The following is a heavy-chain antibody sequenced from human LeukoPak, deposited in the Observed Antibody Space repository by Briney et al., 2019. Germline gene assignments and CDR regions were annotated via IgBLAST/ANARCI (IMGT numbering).Heavy chain of an antibody. CDR3: ARDQEWCSGGSCYSTEYFQH. CDR1: GYTFTSYG. J-gene: IGHJ1*01. D-gene: IGHD2-15*01. Sequence: ASVKVSCKASGYTFTSYGISWVRQAPGQGLEWMGWISAYNGNTNYAQKLQGRVTMTTDTSTSTAYMELRSLRSDDTAVYYCARDQEWCSGGSCYSTEYFQHWGQGTLVTVSS. CDR2: ISAYNGNT. V-gene: IGHV1-18*01.